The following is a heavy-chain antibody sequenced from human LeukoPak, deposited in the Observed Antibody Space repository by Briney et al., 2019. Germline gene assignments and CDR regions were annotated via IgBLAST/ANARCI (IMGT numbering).Heavy chain of an antibody. Sequence: PETLSLTCTVSGGSISSYYWSWIRQPPGKGLEWIGYIYYSESTNYNPSLKSRVTISVDTSKNQFSLKLSSVTAADTAVYYCARGVSWFDPWGQGTLVTVSS. CDR2: IYYSEST. CDR3: ARGVSWFDP. CDR1: GGSISSYY. D-gene: IGHD4-23*01. J-gene: IGHJ5*02. V-gene: IGHV4-59*01.